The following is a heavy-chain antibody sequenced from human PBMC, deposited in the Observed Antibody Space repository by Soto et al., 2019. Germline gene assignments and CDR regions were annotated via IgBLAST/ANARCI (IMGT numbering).Heavy chain of an antibody. D-gene: IGHD3-3*01. CDR3: ARGSVLQFLECLPSHLDL. Sequence: SETLSLTCAVYGGSFSGYYWSWIRQPPGKGLEWIGEINHSGSTNYNPSLKSRVTISVDTSKNQFSLKLSSVTAADTAVYYCARGSVLQFLECLPSHLDLWGQGTLVTVSS. V-gene: IGHV4-34*01. CDR2: INHSGST. J-gene: IGHJ5*02. CDR1: GGSFSGYY.